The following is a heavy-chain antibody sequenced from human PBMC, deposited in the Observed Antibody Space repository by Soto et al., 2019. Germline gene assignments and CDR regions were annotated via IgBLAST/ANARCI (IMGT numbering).Heavy chain of an antibody. V-gene: IGHV4-34*01. CDR1: GGAFSGYH. Sequence: SETLSLTCAVYGGAFSGYHWSWIRQPPGKGLEWIGEINDSGSSNYNPSLKSRVTISVDTSKKQFSLKLTSVTAADTAVYYCALGSKYYDRSGLNWFDPWGQGTLVTVAS. D-gene: IGHD3-22*01. CDR3: ALGSKYYDRSGLNWFDP. CDR2: INDSGSS. J-gene: IGHJ5*02.